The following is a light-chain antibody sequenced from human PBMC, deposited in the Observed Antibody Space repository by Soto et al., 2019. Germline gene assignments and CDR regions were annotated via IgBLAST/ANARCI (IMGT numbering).Light chain of an antibody. CDR3: ISYTGSSTSYV. CDR2: GVS. V-gene: IGLV2-14*01. J-gene: IGLJ1*01. Sequence: QSALTQPASVSGSPGQSITISCSGTRRDIGSYNYVAWYQQFPGKTPKILIYGVSNRPSGVSSRLSGSKSGNTASLTISGLQAEDEADYYCISYTGSSTSYVFGSGTKVTVL. CDR1: RRDIGSYNY.